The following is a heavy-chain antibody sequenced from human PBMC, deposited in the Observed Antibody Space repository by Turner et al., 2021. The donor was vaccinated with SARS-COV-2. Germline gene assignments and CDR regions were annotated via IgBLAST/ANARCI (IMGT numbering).Heavy chain of an antibody. Sequence: QVQLQESGPRLVKPLETLYLTCTVSGGSMNSNYWSWLRLPPGKRLEWIGYIYYRGSTNYNPSLESRVTISVDTSRNQFALNLTSVTAADTAIYYCARETVNNWVDPWGQGTLVTVSS. CDR3: ARETVNNWVDP. CDR1: GGSMNSNY. V-gene: IGHV4-59*01. J-gene: IGHJ5*02. CDR2: IYYRGST. D-gene: IGHD2-21*02.